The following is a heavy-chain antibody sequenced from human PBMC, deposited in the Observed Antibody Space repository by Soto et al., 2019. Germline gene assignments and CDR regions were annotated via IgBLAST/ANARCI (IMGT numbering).Heavy chain of an antibody. Sequence: GESLKISCTGFGYTFTTFWISWVRQMPGRGLEWMGRIDPRDSYTNYSPSFQGHVTISVDKSISTAYLQWGSLKASDTAMYYCARLYCSSSTCDSWFDPWGQGTLVPSPQ. CDR3: ARLYCSSSTCDSWFDP. CDR1: GYTFTTFW. J-gene: IGHJ5*02. CDR2: IDPRDSYT. V-gene: IGHV5-10-1*01. D-gene: IGHD2-2*01.